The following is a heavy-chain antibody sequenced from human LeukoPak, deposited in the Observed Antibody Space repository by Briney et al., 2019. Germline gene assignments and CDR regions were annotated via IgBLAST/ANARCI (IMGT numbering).Heavy chain of an antibody. Sequence: ASVKVSCKASGGTFSSYAISWVRQAPGQGLEWMGWINTDTGNPTYAQGFTGRFVFSLDTSVDTAYLQISSLTAEDTAVYYCATGESGARLRYQDWAFFFWGQGTLVSVSS. D-gene: IGHD3-9*01. CDR1: GGTFSSYA. J-gene: IGHJ4*02. CDR2: INTDTGNP. CDR3: ATGESGARLRYQDWAFFF. V-gene: IGHV7-4-1*02.